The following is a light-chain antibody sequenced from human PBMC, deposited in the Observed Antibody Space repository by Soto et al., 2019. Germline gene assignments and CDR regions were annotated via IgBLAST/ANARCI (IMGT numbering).Light chain of an antibody. J-gene: IGLJ1*01. CDR1: SSDVGGYNY. CDR3: RSYTTSHTPYA. V-gene: IGLV2-14*01. CDR2: DVS. Sequence: PDRTRPVSGSGVPVRASSISCTGTSSDVGGYNYVSWYQQHPGKAPKLMIYDVSNRPSGVSNRFSGSKSGNTASLTISGLQSENEAAYYGRSYTTSHTPYAFLTGTKVTVL.